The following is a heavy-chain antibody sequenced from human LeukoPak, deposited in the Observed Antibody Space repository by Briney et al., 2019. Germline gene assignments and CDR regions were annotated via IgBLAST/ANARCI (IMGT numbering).Heavy chain of an antibody. Sequence: SGGSLRLSCAASGFIFSSYEVNWVRQAPGKGLGWVSYISSSGSIIYYASSVKGRFTISRDNAKNSLYLQMNSLRAEDTAVYYCVRGSPYNWFDPWGQGTLVTVSS. CDR3: VRGSPYNWFDP. CDR2: ISSSGSII. CDR1: GFIFSSYE. V-gene: IGHV3-48*03. J-gene: IGHJ5*02.